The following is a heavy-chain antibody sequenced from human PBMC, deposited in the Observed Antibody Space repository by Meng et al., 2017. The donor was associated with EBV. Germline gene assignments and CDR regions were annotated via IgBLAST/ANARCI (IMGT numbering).Heavy chain of an antibody. Sequence: TLNHSGRTRVKPTPALLLTCTSLGISLTTSGVGVGWFRQPPGKALEWLAVIYCDDAKRYSPSLKNRLTITKDTSKNQVVLTMTNMDPVDTATYFCAHSKYYSDSGGYWDYFDDWGQGTLVTVSS. V-gene: IGHV2-5*02. J-gene: IGHJ4*02. CDR2: IYCDDAK. CDR1: GISLTTSGVG. CDR3: AHSKYYSDSGGYWDYFDD. D-gene: IGHD3-10*01.